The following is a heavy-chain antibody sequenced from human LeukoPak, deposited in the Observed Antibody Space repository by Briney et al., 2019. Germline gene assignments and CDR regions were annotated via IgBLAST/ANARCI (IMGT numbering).Heavy chain of an antibody. V-gene: IGHV1-69*05. CDR2: IIPIFGTA. Sequence: SVKVSCKASGGTFSSYAISWVRQAHGQGLEWMGRIIPIFGTANYAQKFQGRVTITTDESTSTAYMELSSLRSEDTAVYYCARLGQQVGATRDYWGQGTLVTVSS. J-gene: IGHJ4*02. D-gene: IGHD1-26*01. CDR1: GGTFSSYA. CDR3: ARLGQQVGATRDY.